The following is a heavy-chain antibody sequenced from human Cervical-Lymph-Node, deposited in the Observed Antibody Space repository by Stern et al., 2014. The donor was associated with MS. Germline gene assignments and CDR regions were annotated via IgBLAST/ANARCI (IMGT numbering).Heavy chain of an antibody. J-gene: IGHJ6*02. CDR2: IIPILETA. Sequence: QLVQSAAEVKKPGSSVKVSCKASGGTFSSFPINWVRQAPGQGLEWMGRIIPILETADYAQKFQGRVTISADQSTTTAYMALNSLRSEDTAVYYCASVNLEWMRNYGMDVWGQGTTVTVSS. D-gene: IGHD3-3*01. V-gene: IGHV1-69*09. CDR3: ASVNLEWMRNYGMDV. CDR1: GGTFSSFP.